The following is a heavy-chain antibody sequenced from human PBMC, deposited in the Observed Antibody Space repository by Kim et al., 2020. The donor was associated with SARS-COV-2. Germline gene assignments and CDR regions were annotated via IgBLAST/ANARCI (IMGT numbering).Heavy chain of an antibody. CDR2: ST. CDR3: ARSNGNWFDP. J-gene: IGHJ5*02. V-gene: IGHV4-59*01. Sequence: STNYNPSLKSRVTISVDTSKNQFSLKLSSVTAADTAVYYCARSNGNWFDPWGQGTLVTVSS.